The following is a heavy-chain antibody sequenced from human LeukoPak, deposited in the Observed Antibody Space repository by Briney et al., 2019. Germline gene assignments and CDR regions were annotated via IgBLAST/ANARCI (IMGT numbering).Heavy chain of an antibody. J-gene: IGHJ4*02. V-gene: IGHV4-59*01. CDR2: IYYSGST. CDR3: AREGLDYDFWSGYYRFDY. CDR1: GGSISSYY. D-gene: IGHD3-3*01. Sequence: SQTLSLTCTVSGGSISSYYWSWIRQPPGKGLEWIGYIYYSGSTNYNPSLKSRVTISVDTSKNQFSLKLSSVTAADTAVYYCAREGLDYDFWSGYYRFDYWGQGTLVTVSS.